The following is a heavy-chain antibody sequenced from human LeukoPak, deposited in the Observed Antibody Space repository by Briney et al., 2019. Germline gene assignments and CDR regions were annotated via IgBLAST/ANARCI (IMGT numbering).Heavy chain of an antibody. CDR2: INPSGGST. V-gene: IGHV1-46*01. CDR3: AREGGSGFYY. D-gene: IGHD3-16*01. CDR1: GYTVTSDY. J-gene: IGHJ4*02. Sequence: ASVKVSCKASGYTVTSDYMHWVRQAPGQGLEWMGIINPSGGSTSYAQKFQGRVTMTRDTFTSTVYMELSSLRSEDTAVYYCAREGGSGFYYWGQGTLVTVSS.